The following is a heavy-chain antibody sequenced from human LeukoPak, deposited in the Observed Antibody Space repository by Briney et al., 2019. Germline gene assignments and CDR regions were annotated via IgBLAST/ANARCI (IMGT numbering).Heavy chain of an antibody. J-gene: IGHJ3*02. CDR2: INPNSGGT. CDR1: GYTFTGYY. D-gene: IGHD2-8*01. V-gene: IGHV1-2*02. Sequence: ASVKVSCKASGYTFTGYYMHWVRQAPGQGLGWMGWINPNSGGTNYAQKFQGRVTMTRDTSISTAYMELSRLRSDDTAVYYCARDPANCTNGVCFPGAFDIWGQGTMVTVSS. CDR3: ARDPANCTNGVCFPGAFDI.